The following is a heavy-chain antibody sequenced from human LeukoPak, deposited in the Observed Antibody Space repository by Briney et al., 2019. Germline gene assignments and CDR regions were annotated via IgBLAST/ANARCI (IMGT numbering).Heavy chain of an antibody. CDR3: ARDTRGYSYGLFDY. CDR1: GGSISSYY. J-gene: IGHJ4*02. D-gene: IGHD5-18*01. CDR2: IYYSGST. V-gene: IGHV4-59*01. Sequence: ASETLSLTCTASGGSISSYYWSWIRQPPGKGLEWIGYIYYSGSTNYNPSLKSRVTISVDTSKNQFSLKLSSVTAADTAVYYCARDTRGYSYGLFDYWGQGTLVTVSS.